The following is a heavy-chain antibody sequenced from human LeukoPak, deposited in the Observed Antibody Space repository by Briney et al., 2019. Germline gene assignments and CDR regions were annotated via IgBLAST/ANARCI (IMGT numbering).Heavy chain of an antibody. CDR1: GGSISSGSYY. CDR2: IYTSGST. J-gene: IGHJ6*04. V-gene: IGHV4-61*02. CDR3: ARDYNA. Sequence: SQTLSLTCTVSGGSISSGSYYWSWIRQPAGKGLEWIGRIYTSGSTNYNPSLKSRVTISVDTSKNQFSLKLSSVTAADTAVYYCARDYNAWGKGTTVTISS. D-gene: IGHD3-10*01.